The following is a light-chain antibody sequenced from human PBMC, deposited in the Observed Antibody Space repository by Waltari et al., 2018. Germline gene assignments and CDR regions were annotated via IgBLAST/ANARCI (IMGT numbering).Light chain of an antibody. CDR3: AAWDDSLKGYV. J-gene: IGLJ1*01. Sequence: QSVLTPPPSASGTPGQRVPISCSWSTPTFGLNTVNWYHQHPGAAPRLLMYSNKQRPSGVPDRFSGSKSGTSASLAISGLQSEDEADYYCAAWDDSLKGYVFGTGTTVTVL. V-gene: IGLV1-44*01. CDR2: SNK. CDR1: TPTFGLNT.